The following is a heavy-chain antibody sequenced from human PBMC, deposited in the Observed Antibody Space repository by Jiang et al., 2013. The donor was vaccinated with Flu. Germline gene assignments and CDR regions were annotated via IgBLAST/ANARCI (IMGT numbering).Heavy chain of an antibody. CDR1: GGSISSYY. D-gene: IGHD5-24*01. V-gene: IGHV4-59*01. Sequence: GSGLVKPSETLSLTCTVSGGSISSYYWSWIRQPPGKGLEWIGYIYYSGSTSYNPSLKSRVTTSVDTSKNQFSLKLSSVTAADTAVYYCARGRWLQTPFGLRSYWYFDLWGRGTLVTVSS. CDR2: IYYSGST. CDR3: ARGRWLQTPFGLRSYWYFDL. J-gene: IGHJ2*01.